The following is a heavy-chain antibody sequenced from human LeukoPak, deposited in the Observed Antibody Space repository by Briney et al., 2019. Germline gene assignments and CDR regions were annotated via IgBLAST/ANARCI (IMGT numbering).Heavy chain of an antibody. J-gene: IGHJ4*02. D-gene: IGHD2-15*01. CDR3: ARGPVVVEPGVYYFDY. V-gene: IGHV4-34*01. CDR2: INHSGST. Sequence: PSETLSLTCAVYGGSFSGYYWSWIRQPPGKGLDWIGEINHSGSTNYNPSLKSRVTISVDTSKNQFSLKLSSVTAADTAVYYCARGPVVVEPGVYYFDYWGQGTLVTVSS. CDR1: GGSFSGYY.